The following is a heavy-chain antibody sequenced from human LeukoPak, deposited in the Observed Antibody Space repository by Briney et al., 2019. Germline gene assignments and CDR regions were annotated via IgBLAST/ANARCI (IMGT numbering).Heavy chain of an antibody. CDR3: ARRPSAARSYYYYYMDV. J-gene: IGHJ6*03. CDR1: GYSFTNYW. Sequence: GESLKISCEGSGYSFTNYWIGWVRQMPGKGLEWMGIIYPGDSDTRYSPSFQGLVTISADKSISTAYLQWSSLKASDTAMYYCARRPSAARSYYYYYMDVWGKGTTVTVSS. D-gene: IGHD6-6*01. V-gene: IGHV5-51*01. CDR2: IYPGDSDT.